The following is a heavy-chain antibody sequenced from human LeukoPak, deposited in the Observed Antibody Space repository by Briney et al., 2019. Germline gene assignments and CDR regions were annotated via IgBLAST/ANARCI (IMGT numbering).Heavy chain of an antibody. D-gene: IGHD2-8*01. CDR1: GGAFSSYA. CDR2: IIPILGIA. CDR3: ARLSRMVYAAYEYYFDY. J-gene: IGHJ4*02. Sequence: SVKVSCKASGGAFSSYAISWVRQAPGQGLEWMGRIIPILGIANYAQKFQGRVTITADKSTSTAYMELSSLRSEDTAVYYCARLSRMVYAAYEYYFDYWGQGTLVTVSS. V-gene: IGHV1-69*04.